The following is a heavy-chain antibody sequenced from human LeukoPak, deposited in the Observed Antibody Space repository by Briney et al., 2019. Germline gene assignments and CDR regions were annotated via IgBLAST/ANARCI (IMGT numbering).Heavy chain of an antibody. D-gene: IGHD1-26*01. CDR2: INHSGST. CDR3: AREVGATGYYFDY. CDR1: GGSFSGYY. Sequence: PSETLSLTCAVYGGSFSGYYWSWIRQPPGKGLEWIGEINHSGSTNYNPSLKSRVTISVDTSKNQFSLKLSSVTAADTAVYYCAREVGATGYYFDYWGQGTLVTVSS. J-gene: IGHJ4*02. V-gene: IGHV4-34*01.